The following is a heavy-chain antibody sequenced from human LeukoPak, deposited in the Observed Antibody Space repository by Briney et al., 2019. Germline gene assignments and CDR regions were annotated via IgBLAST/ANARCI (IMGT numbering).Heavy chain of an antibody. D-gene: IGHD6-6*01. Sequence: GGSLRLSGTASGFTFGDYAMSWVRQAPGKGLEWVGFIRSKAYGGTTEYAASVKGRFTISRDDSKSIAYLQMNSLKTEDTAVYYCTRDEGYSSSSENFDYWGQGTLVTASS. CDR3: TRDEGYSSSSENFDY. J-gene: IGHJ4*02. CDR1: GFTFGDYA. V-gene: IGHV3-49*04. CDR2: IRSKAYGGTT.